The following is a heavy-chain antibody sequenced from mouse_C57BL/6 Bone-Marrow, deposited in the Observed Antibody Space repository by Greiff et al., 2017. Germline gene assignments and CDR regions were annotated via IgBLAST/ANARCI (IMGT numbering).Heavy chain of an antibody. CDR3: ARVTTVGAY. J-gene: IGHJ3*01. CDR1: GYTFTSYW. CDR2: IDPSDSYT. D-gene: IGHD1-1*01. Sequence: VQLQQSGAELARPGASVKLSCKASGYTFTSYWMHWVKQRPGQGLEWIGEIDPSDSYTNYNQKFKGKSTLTVDKSSSTAYMQLSSLTSEDSAVYYCARVTTVGAYWGQGTLVTVSA. V-gene: IGHV1-69*01.